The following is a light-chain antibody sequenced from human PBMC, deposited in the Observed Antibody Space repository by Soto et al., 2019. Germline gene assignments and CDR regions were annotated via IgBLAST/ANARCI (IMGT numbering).Light chain of an antibody. J-gene: IGLJ1*01. CDR1: SGDVGSYNL. CDR2: EVT. V-gene: IGLV2-23*02. CDR3: CSYAGNSEV. Sequence: QSALAQPASVSGSPGQSMTIPCTGTSGDVGSYNLVSWYQQHPGKAPKLLIYEVTERPSGVSNRFSGSKSGSTASLTISGLQPDDEADYYCCSYAGNSEVFGTGTKVTVL.